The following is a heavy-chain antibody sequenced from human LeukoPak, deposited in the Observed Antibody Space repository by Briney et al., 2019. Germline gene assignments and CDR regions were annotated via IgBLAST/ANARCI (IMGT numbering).Heavy chain of an antibody. CDR3: ARGLWFGELPFDY. Sequence: PGGSLRLSCATSGFTFSSYAMHWVRQAPGKGLEYVSAISSNGGSTYYANSVKGRFTISRDNSKNTLYLQMGSLRAEDMAVYYCARGLWFGELPFDYRGQGTLVTVSS. J-gene: IGHJ4*02. D-gene: IGHD3-10*01. V-gene: IGHV3-64*01. CDR1: GFTFSSYA. CDR2: ISSNGGST.